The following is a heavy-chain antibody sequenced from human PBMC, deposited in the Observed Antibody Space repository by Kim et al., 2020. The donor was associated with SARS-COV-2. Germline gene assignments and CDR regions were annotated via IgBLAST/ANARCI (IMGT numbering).Heavy chain of an antibody. V-gene: IGHV3-33*02. D-gene: IGHD4-4*01. CDR1: GFRVSSFS. CDR3: ARYSLDNTLDI. J-gene: IGHJ3*02. Sequence: GGSLRLSCVGSGFRVSSFSFHWVRQTPGKGLEWVAVISADGTKQFYSASAMGRFTLSRDNSRSSVFLEMTALREDDSAVYSCARYSLDNTLDIWGQGTLVTVSS. CDR2: ISADGTKQ.